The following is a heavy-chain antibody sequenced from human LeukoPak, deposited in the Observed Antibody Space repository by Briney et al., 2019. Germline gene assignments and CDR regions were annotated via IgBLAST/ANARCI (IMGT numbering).Heavy chain of an antibody. D-gene: IGHD6-13*01. Sequence: PSQTLSLTCTVSGGSISSGSYYWSWIRQPAGKGLEWIGRIYTSGSTNYNPSLKSRVTISVDTSKNQFSLKLSSVTAADTAVYYCARSSDPPAYSSSWVAEYFQHWGQGTLVTVSS. J-gene: IGHJ1*01. CDR3: ARSSDPPAYSSSWVAEYFQH. V-gene: IGHV4-61*02. CDR1: GGSISSGSYY. CDR2: IYTSGST.